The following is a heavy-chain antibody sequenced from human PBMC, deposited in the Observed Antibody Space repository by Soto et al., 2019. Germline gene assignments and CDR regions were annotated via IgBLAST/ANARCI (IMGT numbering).Heavy chain of an antibody. V-gene: IGHV4-59*01. CDR3: ATLSQTGLTGHYYH. CDR2: IYNSVST. Sequence: QVQLQESGPGLVKPSETLSLTCTVSGGSISSYYWSWIRQPPGKGLEWIGYIYNSVSTNYNPSLKSRVAISVDTSKNQFSLKLISVTAADTAVYYCATLSQTGLTGHYYHWGQGTLVTVSS. D-gene: IGHD3-9*01. CDR1: GGSISSYY. J-gene: IGHJ4*02.